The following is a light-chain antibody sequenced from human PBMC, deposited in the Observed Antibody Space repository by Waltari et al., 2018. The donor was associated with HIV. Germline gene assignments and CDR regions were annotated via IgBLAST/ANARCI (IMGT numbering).Light chain of an antibody. J-gene: IGKJ5*01. V-gene: IGKV1-8*01. CDR3: QQYSKYPIT. Sequence: AIRLTQSPSSLSASTGDRVTITCRASQDITDYLAWFQQKPAKAPQLLIYGASSLESGAPLRFSGSGSGTNFSLTISCLQSEDFATYYCQQYSKYPITFGQGTRLEVK. CDR1: QDITDY. CDR2: GAS.